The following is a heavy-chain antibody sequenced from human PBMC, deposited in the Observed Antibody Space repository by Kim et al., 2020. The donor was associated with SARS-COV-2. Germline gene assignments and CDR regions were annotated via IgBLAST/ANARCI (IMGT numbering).Heavy chain of an antibody. J-gene: IGHJ4*02. CDR1: GGSISSSSYY. Sequence: SETLSLTCTVSGGSISSSSYYWGWIRQPPGKGLEWIGSIYYSGSTYYNPSLKSRVTISVDTSKNQFSLKLSSVTAADTAVYYCARLFGGGSREFDYWGQGTLVTVSS. CDR3: ARLFGGGSREFDY. V-gene: IGHV4-39*01. CDR2: IYYSGST. D-gene: IGHD3-16*01.